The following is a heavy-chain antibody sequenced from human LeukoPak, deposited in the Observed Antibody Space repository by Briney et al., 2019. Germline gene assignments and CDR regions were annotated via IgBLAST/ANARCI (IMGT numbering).Heavy chain of an antibody. CDR1: GGTFSSYA. CDR2: IIPIFGTA. J-gene: IGHJ6*02. Sequence: SVKVSCKASGGTFSSYAISWVRQAPGQGLEWMGGIIPIFGTANYAQKFQGRVTITADESTSTAHMELSSLRSEDTAVYYCARGYCSSTSCQDDLYGMDVWGQGTTVTVSS. D-gene: IGHD2-2*01. V-gene: IGHV1-69*13. CDR3: ARGYCSSTSCQDDLYGMDV.